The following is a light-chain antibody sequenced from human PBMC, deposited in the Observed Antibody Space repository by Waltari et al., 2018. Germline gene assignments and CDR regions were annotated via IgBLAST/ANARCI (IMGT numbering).Light chain of an antibody. J-gene: IGKJ1*01. CDR3: QEYDSHWS. Sequence: DIQLTQSPYTLSASVGDRVNSTCRASQGIGRWLDWYQQKPGKTPDLLIYKASILERRVPSMFSGSGSGTEFTLTITGLQPLDVATYYCQEYDSHWSFGQGTKVEIK. CDR2: KAS. CDR1: QGIGRW. V-gene: IGKV1-5*03.